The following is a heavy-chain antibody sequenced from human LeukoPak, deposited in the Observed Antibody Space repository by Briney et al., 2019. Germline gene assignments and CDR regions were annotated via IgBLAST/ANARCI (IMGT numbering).Heavy chain of an antibody. D-gene: IGHD2-21*01. Sequence: ASVKVSCKASGYTFTSYGIGWVRQAPGQGLEWMGWISAYNGNTNYAQKLQGRVTMTTDTSTSTAYMELRSLRSDDTAVYYCARAVLLRGWFDPWGQGTLVTVSS. CDR2: ISAYNGNT. J-gene: IGHJ5*02. CDR3: ARAVLLRGWFDP. CDR1: GYTFTSYG. V-gene: IGHV1-18*01.